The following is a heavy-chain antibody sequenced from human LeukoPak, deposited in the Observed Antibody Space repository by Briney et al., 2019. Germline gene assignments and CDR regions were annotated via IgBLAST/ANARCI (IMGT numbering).Heavy chain of an antibody. CDR3: ARDDVDGYSSGSLWGSPYYYYGMDV. CDR1: GGTFSSYA. J-gene: IGHJ6*01. D-gene: IGHD5-18*01. CDR2: IIPILGIA. Sequence: ASVKVSCKASGGTFSSYAISWVRQAPGQGLEWMGRIIPILGIANYAQKFQGRVTITADKSTSTAYMELSSLRSEDTAVYYCARDDVDGYSSGSLWGSPYYYYGMDVWGPRDHGHRLL. V-gene: IGHV1-69*04.